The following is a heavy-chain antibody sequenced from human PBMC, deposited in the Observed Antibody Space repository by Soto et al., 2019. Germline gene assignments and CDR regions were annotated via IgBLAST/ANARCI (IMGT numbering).Heavy chain of an antibody. Sequence: GGSLRLSCAASGFTFSSYGMHWVRQAPGKGLEWVAVIWYDGSNKYYADSVKGRFTISRDNSKNTLYLQMNSLRAEDTAVYYCARDPYRAGEYYFDYWGQGTLVTVSS. CDR2: IWYDGSNK. D-gene: IGHD2-21*01. CDR3: ARDPYRAGEYYFDY. J-gene: IGHJ4*02. CDR1: GFTFSSYG. V-gene: IGHV3-33*01.